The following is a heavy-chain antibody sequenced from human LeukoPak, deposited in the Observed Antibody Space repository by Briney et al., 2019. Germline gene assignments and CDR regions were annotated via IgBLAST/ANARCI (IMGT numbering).Heavy chain of an antibody. V-gene: IGHV3-23*01. Sequence: GGSQRLSCAASGYTFYNYAVTWVRQAPGQGLEWVSSISHDGASTHYADSVKGRLTISRDNSKNTVFLQMDSLRAEDTAVYFCAKYGSGQLWLLGWYFDFWGRGTLVSVSS. J-gene: IGHJ2*01. CDR3: AKYGSGQLWLLGWYFDF. CDR1: GYTFYNYA. D-gene: IGHD3-16*01. CDR2: ISHDGAST.